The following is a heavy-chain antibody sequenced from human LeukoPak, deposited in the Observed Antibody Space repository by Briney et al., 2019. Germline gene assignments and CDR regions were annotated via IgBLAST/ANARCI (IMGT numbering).Heavy chain of an antibody. CDR3: ARAEGDTGYFDY. J-gene: IGHJ4*02. CDR2: IYYSGST. CDR1: GGSISSYY. Sequence: SETLSLTCTVSGGSISSYYWSWIRQPPGKGLEWIGYIYYSGSTNYNPSLKSRVTISVDTSKNQFSLKLSSVAAADTAVYYCARAEGDTGYFDYWGQGTLVTVSS. D-gene: IGHD3-16*01. V-gene: IGHV4-59*01.